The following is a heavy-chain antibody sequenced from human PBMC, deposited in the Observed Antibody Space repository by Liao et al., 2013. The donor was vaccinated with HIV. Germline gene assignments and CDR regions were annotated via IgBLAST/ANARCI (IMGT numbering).Heavy chain of an antibody. D-gene: IGHD3-10*01. CDR2: IYASGGT. V-gene: IGHV4-61*02. CDR1: GVSISSGGYY. Sequence: QVQLQESGPGLVKPSQTLSLTCTVSGVSISSGGYYWSWVRQPAGKGLEWIGRIYASGGTAYNSSLESRVTISIETSKNQFFLRLNSVTAADTAVYYCAREDSRDGYYYYMDVWGKGTTVTVSS. CDR3: AREDSRDGYYYYMDV. J-gene: IGHJ6*03.